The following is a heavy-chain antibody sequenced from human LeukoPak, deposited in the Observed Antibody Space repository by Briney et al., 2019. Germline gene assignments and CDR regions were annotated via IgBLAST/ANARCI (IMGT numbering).Heavy chain of an antibody. CDR2: ISAYNGNT. CDR3: ARGEIDCSSTSCSLVY. D-gene: IGHD2-2*01. V-gene: IGHV1-18*04. J-gene: IGHJ4*02. Sequence: ASVKVSCKASGYTITSYGISWVRQAPGQGLEWMGWISAYNGNTNYAQKLQGRVTMTTDTSTSTAYMELRSLRSDDTAVYYCARGEIDCSSTSCSLVYWGQGTLVTVSS. CDR1: GYTITSYG.